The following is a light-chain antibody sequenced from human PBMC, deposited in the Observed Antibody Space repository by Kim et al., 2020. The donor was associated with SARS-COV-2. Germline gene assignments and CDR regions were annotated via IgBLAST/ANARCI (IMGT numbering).Light chain of an antibody. V-gene: IGLV3-9*01. Sequence: SYELTQTLSVSVAPGQTARITCGADNIGSKKVHWYQKRPGQAPVVVIYRDTNRPSGIPDRFSGSNSGNTATLIISGAQVGDEADYFCQVWDRSTFVVFGGGTQLTVL. CDR2: RDT. J-gene: IGLJ2*01. CDR1: NIGSKK. CDR3: QVWDRSTFVV.